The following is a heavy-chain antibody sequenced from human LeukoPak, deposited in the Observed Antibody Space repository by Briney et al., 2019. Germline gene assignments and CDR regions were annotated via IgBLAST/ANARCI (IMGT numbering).Heavy chain of an antibody. CDR1: GFSLSTSGMC. J-gene: IGHJ6*02. CDR3: ARAVLRYPRNYYGMDV. Sequence: SGPALVKPTQTLTLTCTFSGFSLSTSGMCVSWIRQPPGKALEWLARIDWDDDKCYSTSLKTRLTISKDTSKNQVVLTMTNMDPVDTATYYCARAVLRYPRNYYGMDVWGQGTTVTVSS. V-gene: IGHV2-70*11. CDR2: IDWDDDK. D-gene: IGHD3-9*01.